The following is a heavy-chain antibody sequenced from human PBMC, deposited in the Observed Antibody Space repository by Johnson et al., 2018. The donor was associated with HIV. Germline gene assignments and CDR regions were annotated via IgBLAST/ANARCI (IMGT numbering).Heavy chain of an antibody. Sequence: QMQLVESGGGVVQPGRSLRLSCTASGFTFSNYAIHWVRQAPGKGLEWVAGITYDGTNKYYADSVKGRFTLSRDNSKNTLDLQMNSLTIEDTAVFYCAKTRMGGILDAFDLWGQGTMVTVSS. CDR3: AKTRMGGILDAFDL. D-gene: IGHD3-10*01. CDR2: ITYDGTNK. J-gene: IGHJ3*01. CDR1: GFTFSNYA. V-gene: IGHV3-30*18.